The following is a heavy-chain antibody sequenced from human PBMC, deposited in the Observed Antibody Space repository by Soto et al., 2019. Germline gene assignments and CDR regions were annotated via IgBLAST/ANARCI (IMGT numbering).Heavy chain of an antibody. CDR1: GFTFSSYA. CDR2: ISGSGGST. Sequence: EVQLLESGGGLVQPGGSLRLSCAASGFTFSSYAMSWVRQAPGKGLEWVSAISGSGGSTYYADSVKGRFTISRDNSKNTLYLQMNSLRAEDTAVYYCAKSGYDPLLYYYYYMDVWGKGTTVTVSS. V-gene: IGHV3-23*01. CDR3: AKSGYDPLLYYYYYMDV. J-gene: IGHJ6*03. D-gene: IGHD5-12*01.